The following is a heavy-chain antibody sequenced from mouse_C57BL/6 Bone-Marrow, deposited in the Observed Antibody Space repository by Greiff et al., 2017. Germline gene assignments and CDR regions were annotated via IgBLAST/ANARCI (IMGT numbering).Heavy chain of an antibody. V-gene: IGHV1-64*01. J-gene: IGHJ3*01. CDR1: GYTFTSYW. Sequence: VQLQQPGAELVKPGASVKLSCKASGYTFTSYWMHWVKQRPGQGLEWIGMIHPNSGSTNYNEKFKSKATLTVDKSSSTAYMQLSSLTSEDSAVYYCARSRTGTAWFAYWGQGTLVTVSA. CDR3: ARSRTGTAWFAY. CDR2: IHPNSGST. D-gene: IGHD4-1*01.